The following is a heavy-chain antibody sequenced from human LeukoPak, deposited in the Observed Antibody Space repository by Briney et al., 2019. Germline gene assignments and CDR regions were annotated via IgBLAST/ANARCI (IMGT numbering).Heavy chain of an antibody. CDR3: ARDRVVVVPAALDY. CDR1: GFTFSLNY. D-gene: IGHD2-2*01. Sequence: GGSLRLSCVASGFTFSLNYMNWVRQAPGKGLEWVAVISYDGSNKYYADSVKGRFTISRDNSKNTLYLQMNSLRAEDTAVYYCARDRVVVVPAALDYWGQGTLVTVSS. J-gene: IGHJ4*02. CDR2: ISYDGSNK. V-gene: IGHV3-30*03.